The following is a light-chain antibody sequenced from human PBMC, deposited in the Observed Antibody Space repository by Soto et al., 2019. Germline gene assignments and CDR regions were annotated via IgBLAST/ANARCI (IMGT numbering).Light chain of an antibody. CDR2: LGS. V-gene: IGKV2-28*01. J-gene: IGKJ1*01. CDR3: MQPLPSWT. Sequence: DIVMTQSPLSLPVTPGEPASISRRSSQSLLHSNGYNYFDWYLQKPRKSPKLLIYLGSNRASGVPDRLSGSGSGTDFTLKIRRVEAEDVGVYYCMQPLPSWTFGQGTKVDIK. CDR1: QSLLHSNGYNY.